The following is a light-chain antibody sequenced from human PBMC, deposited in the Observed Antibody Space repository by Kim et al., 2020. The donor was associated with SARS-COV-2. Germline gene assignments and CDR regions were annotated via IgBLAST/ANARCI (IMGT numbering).Light chain of an antibody. CDR2: GAS. V-gene: IGKV1-5*01. J-gene: IGKJ1*01. CDR3: QHYNTYPWT. CDR1: QSVSSW. Sequence: DIQMTQSPSTLSASVGDRVTITCRASQSVSSWLAWYQQKPGKAPNLLISGASTLESGVPARFSGSGSGTEFTLTISGLQPDDFATYYCQHYNTYPWTFGQGTKVDIK.